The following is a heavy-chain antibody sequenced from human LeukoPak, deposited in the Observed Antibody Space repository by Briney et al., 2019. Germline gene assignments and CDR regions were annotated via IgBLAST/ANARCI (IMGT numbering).Heavy chain of an antibody. CDR3: ARVVVAGPGWYNWFDP. CDR1: GYTFTGYY. V-gene: IGHV1-2*06. Sequence: ASVKVSCKASGYTFTGYYMHWVRQAPGQGLEWMGRINPNSGGTNSAQKFQGRVTMTRDTSISTAYMELSRLRSDDTAVYYCARVVVAGPGWYNWFDPWGQGTLVTVSS. D-gene: IGHD2-15*01. CDR2: INPNSGGT. J-gene: IGHJ5*02.